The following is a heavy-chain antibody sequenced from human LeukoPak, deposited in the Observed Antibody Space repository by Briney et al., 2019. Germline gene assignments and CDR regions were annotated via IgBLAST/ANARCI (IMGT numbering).Heavy chain of an antibody. CDR3: ARDLVSPLSGDDAFDI. CDR2: IYSGGST. CDR1: GFTVSSNY. Sequence: GGSLRLSCAASGFTVSSNYVSWVRQAPGKGLEWVSVIYSGGSTYYADSVKGRFTISRDNSKNTLYLQMNSLRAEDTAVYYCARDLVSPLSGDDAFDIWGQGTMVTVSS. J-gene: IGHJ3*02. D-gene: IGHD3-10*01. V-gene: IGHV3-53*01.